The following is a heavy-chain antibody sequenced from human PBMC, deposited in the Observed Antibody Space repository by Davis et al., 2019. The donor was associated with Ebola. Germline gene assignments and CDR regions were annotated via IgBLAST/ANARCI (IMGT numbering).Heavy chain of an antibody. Sequence: PGGSLRLSCAASGFTFDDYAMHWVRPAPGKGLEWVSGISWNSGSIGYADSVKGRFTISRDNAKNSLYLQMNSLRGEDTAVYYCARVRSFDYWGQGTLVTVSS. V-gene: IGHV3-9*01. CDR3: ARVRSFDY. J-gene: IGHJ4*02. CDR1: GFTFDDYA. CDR2: ISWNSGSI.